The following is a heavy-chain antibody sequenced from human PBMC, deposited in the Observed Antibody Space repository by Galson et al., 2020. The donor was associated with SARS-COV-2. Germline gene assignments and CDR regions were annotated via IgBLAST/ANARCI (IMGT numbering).Heavy chain of an antibody. Sequence: GESLKISCAASGFTFSSYAMSWVRQAPGKGLEWVSSNVGSGGSTYYADSVKGRFTISRDNSKNTLFLQMNSLRAEDTAVYYCAKSVPRRFGEISWFDYWGQGTLVTVSS. CDR1: GFTFSSYA. D-gene: IGHD3-10*01. CDR2: NVGSGGST. V-gene: IGHV3-23*01. J-gene: IGHJ4*02. CDR3: AKSVPRRFGEISWFDY.